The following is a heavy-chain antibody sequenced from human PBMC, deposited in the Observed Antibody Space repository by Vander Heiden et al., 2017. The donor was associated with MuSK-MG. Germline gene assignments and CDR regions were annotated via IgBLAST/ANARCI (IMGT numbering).Heavy chain of an antibody. V-gene: IGHV4-39*01. J-gene: IGHJ4*02. CDR1: GAPLSSSSFY. Sequence: QLQLQESGPGLVKPSETLSLTCTVSGAPLSSSSFYWGWIRQPPGKGLEWIGSFFHSGSTYYNPSLKSRVTISVDTSKNQFSLKLSSVTAADTAVYYCARPLRRSYTYGPFDYWGEGTLVTVSS. CDR2: FFHSGST. D-gene: IGHD5-18*01. CDR3: ARPLRRSYTYGPFDY.